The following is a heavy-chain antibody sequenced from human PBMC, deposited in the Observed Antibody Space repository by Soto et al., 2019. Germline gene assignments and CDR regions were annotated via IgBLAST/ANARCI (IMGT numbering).Heavy chain of an antibody. CDR3: ATAKSGEWLLYTRSPFLDAFDI. Sequence: SETLSLTCTVSGGSISSSSYYWGWIRQPPGKGLEWIGSIYYSGSTYYNPSLKSRVTISVDTSKNQFSLKLSSVTAADTAVYYCATAKSGEWLLYTRSPFLDAFDIWGQGTMVTVSS. D-gene: IGHD3-3*01. CDR2: IYYSGST. V-gene: IGHV4-39*01. CDR1: GGSISSSSYY. J-gene: IGHJ3*02.